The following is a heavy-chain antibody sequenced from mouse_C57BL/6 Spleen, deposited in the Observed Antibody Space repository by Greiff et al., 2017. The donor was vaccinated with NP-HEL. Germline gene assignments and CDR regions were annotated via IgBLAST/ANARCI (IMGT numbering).Heavy chain of an antibody. V-gene: IGHV2-5*01. CDR1: GFSLTSYG. CDR2: IWRGGST. CDR3: AKSNYGNYFDV. D-gene: IGHD2-1*01. Sequence: VKLQESGPGLVQPSQSLSITCTVSGFSLTSYGVHWVRQSPGKGLEWLGVIWRGGSTDYNAAFMSRLSITKDNSKSQVFFKMNSLQADDTAIYYCAKSNYGNYFDVWGTGTTVTVSS. J-gene: IGHJ1*03.